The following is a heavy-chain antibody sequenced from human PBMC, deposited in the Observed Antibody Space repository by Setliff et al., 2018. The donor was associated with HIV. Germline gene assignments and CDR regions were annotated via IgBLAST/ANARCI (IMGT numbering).Heavy chain of an antibody. D-gene: IGHD2-15*01. CDR2: ISGSGGTT. CDR1: GFTFSSYA. CDR3: ARDFKSGYVDY. J-gene: IGHJ4*02. V-gene: IGHV3-23*01. Sequence: GGSLRLSCATSGFTFSSYAMSWVRQAPGKGLEWVSVISGSGGTTYYADSVKGRFTISRDNSKNTVFLQMNSLRGDDTAVYYCARDFKSGYVDYLGQGIPVTVSS.